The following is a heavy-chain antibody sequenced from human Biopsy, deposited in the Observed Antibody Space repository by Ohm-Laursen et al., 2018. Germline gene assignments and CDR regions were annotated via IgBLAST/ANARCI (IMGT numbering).Heavy chain of an antibody. D-gene: IGHD4-23*01. CDR2: ISYTGYT. CDR1: GGSFTGHY. V-gene: IGHV4-59*11. Sequence: GTLSLTCTVSGGSFTGHYWSWIRQPPGKGLEWIGHISYTGYTSYNASLRSRVTISVDTSRNHFSLRLSSLTAADTAVYYCARGSNDFGGLYFPRWGQGTLLAVSS. CDR3: ARGSNDFGGLYFPR. J-gene: IGHJ4*02.